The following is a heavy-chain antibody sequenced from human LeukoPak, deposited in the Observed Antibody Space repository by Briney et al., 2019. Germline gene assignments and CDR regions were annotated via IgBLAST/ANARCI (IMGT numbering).Heavy chain of an antibody. J-gene: IGHJ6*03. D-gene: IGHD3-9*01. CDR1: GFTSSGYS. CDR3: ARDFLGDILTGSEHYYYYMDV. V-gene: IGHV3-21*01. CDR2: ISSDSSDI. Sequence: KPGGSLRLSCEASGFTSSGYSVSWVRQAPGKGLEWVSIISSDSSDIHDADSVKGRFTISRDNAKNSLYLQMNSLRAEDTAVYYCARDFLGDILTGSEHYYYYMDVWGKGTTVTISS.